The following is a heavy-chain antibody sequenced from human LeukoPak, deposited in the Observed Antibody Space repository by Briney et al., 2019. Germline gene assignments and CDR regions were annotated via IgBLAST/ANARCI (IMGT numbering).Heavy chain of an antibody. Sequence: GGSLRLSCAASGFTFEDYAMHWVRQAPGKGLEWVSGISWNSGSIGYADSVKGRFTISRDNAKNSLYLQMNSLRAEDTALYYCAKDIGYDSGGYRFDYWGQGTLVTVSS. D-gene: IGHD3-22*01. CDR2: ISWNSGSI. V-gene: IGHV3-9*01. CDR1: GFTFEDYA. CDR3: AKDIGYDSGGYRFDY. J-gene: IGHJ4*02.